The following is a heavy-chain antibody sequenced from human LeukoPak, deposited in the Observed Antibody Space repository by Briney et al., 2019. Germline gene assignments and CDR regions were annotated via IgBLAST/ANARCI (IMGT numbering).Heavy chain of an antibody. D-gene: IGHD3-10*01. J-gene: IGHJ3*02. CDR3: ATHELKDAFDI. CDR2: ISGSSGST. V-gene: IGHV3-23*01. Sequence: GGSLRLSCAASRFTISSYAMSWVRQAPGKGLEWVSGISGSSGSTYYADSVKGRFTISRDNSKNTLYLQMNSLRAEDTAVYYCATHELKDAFDIWGQGTMVTVSS. CDR1: RFTISSYA.